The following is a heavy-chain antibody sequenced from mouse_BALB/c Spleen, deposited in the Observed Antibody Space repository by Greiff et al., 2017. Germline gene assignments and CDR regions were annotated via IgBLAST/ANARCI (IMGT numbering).Heavy chain of an antibody. J-gene: IGHJ3*01. CDR3: ARGPYYRYDEAWFAY. D-gene: IGHD2-14*01. CDR1: GYTFTSYW. V-gene: IGHV1-87*01. Sequence: QVQLQQSGAELARPGASVKLSCKASGYTFTSYWMQWVKQRPGQGLEWIGAIYPGDGDTRYTQKFKGKATLTADKSSSTAYMQLSSLASEDSAVYYCARGPYYRYDEAWFAYWGQGTLVTVSA. CDR2: IYPGDGDT.